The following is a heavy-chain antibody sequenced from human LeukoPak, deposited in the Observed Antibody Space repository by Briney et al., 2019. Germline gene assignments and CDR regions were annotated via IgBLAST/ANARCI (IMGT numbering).Heavy chain of an antibody. CDR2: TNPSGGST. CDR1: GYTFTSYS. J-gene: IGHJ3*02. Sequence: ASVKVSCKASGYTFTSYSMHWVRQAPGQGLEWMGITNPSGGSTSYAQKFQGRVTMTRDTSTSTVYMELSSLRSEDTAVYYCARDPLLGVPAAPILRAFDIWGQGTMVTVSS. V-gene: IGHV1-46*01. CDR3: ARDPLLGVPAAPILRAFDI. D-gene: IGHD2-2*01.